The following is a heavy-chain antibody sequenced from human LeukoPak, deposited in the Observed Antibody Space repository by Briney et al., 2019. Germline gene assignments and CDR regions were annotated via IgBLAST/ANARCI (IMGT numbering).Heavy chain of an antibody. CDR1: GGSFSGYY. V-gene: IGHV4-34*01. J-gene: IGHJ5*02. CDR2: INHSGST. CDR3: ARGQDIVVVVAATRGVWFDP. D-gene: IGHD2-15*01. Sequence: PSETLSLTCAVYGGSFSGYYWNWIRQPPGKGLEWIGEINHSGSTNYNPSLKSRVTISVDTSKNQFSLKLSSVTAADTAVYYCARGQDIVVVVAATRGVWFDPWGQGTLVTVSS.